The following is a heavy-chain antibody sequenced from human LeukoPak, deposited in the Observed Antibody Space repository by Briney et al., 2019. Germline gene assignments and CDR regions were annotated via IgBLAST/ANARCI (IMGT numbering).Heavy chain of an antibody. V-gene: IGHV3-15*01. CDR1: GFTFSNVW. CDR2: IKSKPEGETT. J-gene: IGHJ5*02. Sequence: PGGSLRLSCAASGFTFSNVWMSWVRQAPGKGLECVGRIKSKPEGETTDYAAPVKGRFTISRDDSKNALYLQMNSLKTEDTAVYDCTTVNAWGQGTLVTVSP. CDR3: TTVNA.